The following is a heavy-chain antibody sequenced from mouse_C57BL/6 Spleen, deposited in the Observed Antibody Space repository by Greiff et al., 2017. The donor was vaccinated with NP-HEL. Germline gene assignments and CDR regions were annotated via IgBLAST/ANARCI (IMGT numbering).Heavy chain of an antibody. CDR3: ARGSGLRAMDY. Sequence: VQLQQPGAELVRPGSSVKLSCKASGYTFTSYWMDWVKQRPGQGLEWIGNIYPSDSETHYNQKFKDKATLTVDKSSSTAYMQLSSLTSEDSAVYYCARGSGLRAMDYWGQGTSVTVSS. V-gene: IGHV1-61*01. CDR2: IYPSDSET. D-gene: IGHD3-2*02. CDR1: GYTFTSYW. J-gene: IGHJ4*01.